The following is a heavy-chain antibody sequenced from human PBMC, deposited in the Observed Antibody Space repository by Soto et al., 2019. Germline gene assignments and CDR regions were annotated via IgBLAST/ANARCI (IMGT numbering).Heavy chain of an antibody. Sequence: QVQLVQSGAEVKKPGSSVKVSCKVSGGSFSSYGISWVRQAPGQGLEWMGGVIPIVDSTNYAQKLQGRLTITADKSTTTAYMELSSLRSEDTAIYYCATMYGTQLGYWGQGTLVSVSS. V-gene: IGHV1-69*06. CDR1: GGSFSSYG. D-gene: IGHD1-1*01. CDR2: VIPIVDST. J-gene: IGHJ4*02. CDR3: ATMYGTQLGY.